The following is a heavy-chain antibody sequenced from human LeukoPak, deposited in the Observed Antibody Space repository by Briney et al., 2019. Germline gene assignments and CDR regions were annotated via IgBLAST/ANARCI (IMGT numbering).Heavy chain of an antibody. J-gene: IGHJ4*02. CDR2: ISWNSGSI. D-gene: IGHD6-19*01. CDR3: ARDALLIAVAGSLDY. CDR1: GFTFDDYA. V-gene: IGHV3-9*01. Sequence: GRSLRLSCAASGFTFDDYAMHWVRQAPGKGLEWVSGISWNSGSIGYADSVKGRFTISRDNAKNSLYLQMNSLRAEDTAVYYCARDALLIAVAGSLDYWGQGTLVTVSS.